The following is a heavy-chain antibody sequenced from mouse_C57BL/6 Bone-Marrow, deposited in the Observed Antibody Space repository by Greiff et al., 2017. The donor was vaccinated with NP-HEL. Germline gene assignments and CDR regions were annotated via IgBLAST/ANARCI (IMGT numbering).Heavy chain of an antibody. Sequence: DVKLVESGGGLVKPGGSLKLSCAASGFTFSSYAMSWVRQTPEKRLEWVATISDGGSYTYYPDNVKGRFTISRDNAKNNLYLQMSHLKSEDTAMYYCARDFLYYYGSSWYFDVWGTGTTVTVSS. J-gene: IGHJ1*03. CDR3: ARDFLYYYGSSWYFDV. D-gene: IGHD1-1*01. V-gene: IGHV5-4*01. CDR1: GFTFSSYA. CDR2: ISDGGSYT.